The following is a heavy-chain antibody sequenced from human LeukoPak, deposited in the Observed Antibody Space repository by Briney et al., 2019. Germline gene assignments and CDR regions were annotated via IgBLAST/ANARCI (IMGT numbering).Heavy chain of an antibody. CDR1: GFIFSSYA. CDR2: ISSDGRHI. V-gene: IGHV3-30*04. Sequence: GRSLRLSCAASGFIFSSYAVHWVRQAPGKGLEWVAVISSDGRHIFYADSVKGRFTISRDNSRNTLYLQMNSLRAEDTALYLCARCGGTCSLPSTSAMDVWGQGTTVTVS. D-gene: IGHD2-21*01. J-gene: IGHJ6*02. CDR3: ARCGGTCSLPSTSAMDV.